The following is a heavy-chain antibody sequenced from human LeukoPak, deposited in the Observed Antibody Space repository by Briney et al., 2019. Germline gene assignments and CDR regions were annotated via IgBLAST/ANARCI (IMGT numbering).Heavy chain of an antibody. CDR3: AREAQSSGAMGC. J-gene: IGHJ4*02. V-gene: IGHV4-61*01. CDR1: GASVSSGNSY. CDR2: FYYSGST. Sequence: SETLSLTCTVSGASVSSGNSYWSWIRQAPGKGLEWIGYFYYSGSTSYSPSLKSRVTISADTSKNQFSLRLRSVTAADTAVYYCAREAQSSGAMGCWGQGILSPSPQ. D-gene: IGHD6-19*01.